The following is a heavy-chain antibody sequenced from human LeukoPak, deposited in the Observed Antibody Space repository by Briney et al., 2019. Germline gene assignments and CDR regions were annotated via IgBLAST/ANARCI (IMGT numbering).Heavy chain of an antibody. CDR3: AKDLEETTGTADAFDI. Sequence: PGGSLRLSCAASGFTFSSYAMSWGRQAPGERLEWVLAISGSGGSTYYADSVKGRFTISRDNSKNTLYLQMNSLRAEDTAVYYCAKDLEETTGTADAFDIWGEGTMVTVSS. V-gene: IGHV3-23*01. CDR2: ISGSGGST. J-gene: IGHJ3*02. D-gene: IGHD1-1*01. CDR1: GFTFSSYA.